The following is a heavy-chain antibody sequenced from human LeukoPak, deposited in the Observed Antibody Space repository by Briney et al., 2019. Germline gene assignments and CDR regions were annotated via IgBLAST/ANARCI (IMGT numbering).Heavy chain of an antibody. CDR3: AKDKTPQWLAD. Sequence: GSLRLSCAASGFTFSSYAMNWVRQAPGKGLEWVSAISGSGGSTYYADSVKGRFTISRDNSKNTLYLQMNSLRAGDTAVYYCAKDKTPQWLADWGQGTLVTVSP. CDR2: ISGSGGST. V-gene: IGHV3-23*01. CDR1: GFTFSSYA. D-gene: IGHD6-19*01. J-gene: IGHJ4*02.